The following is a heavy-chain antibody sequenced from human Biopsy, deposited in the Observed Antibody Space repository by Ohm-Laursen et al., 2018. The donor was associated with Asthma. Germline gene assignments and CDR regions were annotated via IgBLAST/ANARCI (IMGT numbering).Heavy chain of an antibody. Sequence: SLRLSCTASGFTVSTNGMSWVRQAPGKGLDWVAVISFDGTNRNYTDSVKGRFTISRDNSRNTLHLEMSSLRPEDTAVYYCAREGVFCGGLCYSPPDFWGQGTLVTVSS. J-gene: IGHJ4*02. V-gene: IGHV3-30*03. D-gene: IGHD2-21*02. CDR3: AREGVFCGGLCYSPPDF. CDR2: ISFDGTNR. CDR1: GFTVSTNG.